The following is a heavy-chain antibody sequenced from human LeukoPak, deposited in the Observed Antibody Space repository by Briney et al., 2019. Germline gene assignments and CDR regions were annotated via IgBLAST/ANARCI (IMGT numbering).Heavy chain of an antibody. Sequence: SETLSLTXAVYGGSFSGYYWSWIRQPPGKGLEWIGEINHSGSTNYNPSLKSRVTISVDTSKNQFSLKLSSVTAADTAVYYCARGDSGYDPNFDYWGQGTLVTVSS. CDR3: ARGDSGYDPNFDY. J-gene: IGHJ4*02. D-gene: IGHD5-12*01. CDR1: GGSFSGYY. CDR2: INHSGST. V-gene: IGHV4-34*01.